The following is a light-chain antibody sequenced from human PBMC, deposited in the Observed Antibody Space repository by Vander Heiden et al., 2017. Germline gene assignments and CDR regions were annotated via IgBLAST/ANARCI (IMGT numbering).Light chain of an antibody. CDR3: QSYDSSRSGWV. CDR1: SYNIGAGYD. Sequence: QSVLTQSTSVSGAPRQRVAISSTRSSYNIGAGYDVHWCQQLPGTAPKLLISANINRPPGVPDRFSGSKSGTSASLAITGLQAEDEADYYCQSYDSSRSGWVFGGGTKLTVL. V-gene: IGLV1-40*01. CDR2: ANI. J-gene: IGLJ3*02.